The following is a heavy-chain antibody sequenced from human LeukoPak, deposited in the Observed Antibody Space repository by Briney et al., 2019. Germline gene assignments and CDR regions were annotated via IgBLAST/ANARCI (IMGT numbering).Heavy chain of an antibody. J-gene: IGHJ6*03. CDR3: ARVGHDSSGYYYYYYMDV. V-gene: IGHV1-69*05. CDR2: IIPIFGTA. D-gene: IGHD3-22*01. Sequence: ASVKVSCRASGGTFSSYAISWVRQAPGQGLEWMGRIIPIFGTANYAQKFKGRVTITTDESTSTAYMELSSLRSEDTAVYYCARVGHDSSGYYYYYYMDVWGKGTTVTVSS. CDR1: GGTFSSYA.